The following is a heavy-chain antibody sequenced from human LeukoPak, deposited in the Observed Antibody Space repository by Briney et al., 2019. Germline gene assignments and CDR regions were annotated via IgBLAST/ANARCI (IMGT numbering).Heavy chain of an antibody. Sequence: PSETLSLTCTVSGGSISSYYWSWIRQPPGKGLEWIGYIYYSGSTNYNPSLKSRVTISVDTSKNQLSLKLSSVTAADTAVYYCASYGEPGYDFWSGYYYGAFDIWGQGTMVTVSS. CDR1: GGSISSYY. CDR2: IYYSGST. CDR3: ASYGEPGYDFWSGYYYGAFDI. V-gene: IGHV4-59*01. D-gene: IGHD3-3*01. J-gene: IGHJ3*02.